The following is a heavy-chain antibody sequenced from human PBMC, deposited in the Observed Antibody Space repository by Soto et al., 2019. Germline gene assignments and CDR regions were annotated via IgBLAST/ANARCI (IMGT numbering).Heavy chain of an antibody. Sequence: ASETLSLTCTVSGGSISSGDYYWSWIRQPPGKGLEWIGYIYYSGSTYYNPPLKSRVTISVDTSKNQFSLKLSSVTAADTAVYYCASQPILNSSPHWEDPWGQGTLVTVSS. CDR2: IYYSGST. D-gene: IGHD6-13*01. CDR3: ASQPILNSSPHWEDP. CDR1: GGSISSGDYY. V-gene: IGHV4-30-4*01. J-gene: IGHJ5*02.